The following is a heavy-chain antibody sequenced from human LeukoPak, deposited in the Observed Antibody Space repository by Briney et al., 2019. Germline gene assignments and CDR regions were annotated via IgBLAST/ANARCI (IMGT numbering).Heavy chain of an antibody. V-gene: IGHV3-23*01. CDR2: ISGSGGGP. J-gene: IGHJ4*02. D-gene: IGHD2-2*01. Sequence: GGCPRLSSAASGFTLSSGAVSWVGQSPGKGLEWVSAISGSGGGPYYAGSVKGRFTISRDNSKNTLYLQMNSLRAEDTAVYYCARHPEPGYCSSTSCHESYFDYWGQGTLVTVSS. CDR3: ARHPEPGYCSSTSCHESYFDY. CDR1: GFTLSSGA.